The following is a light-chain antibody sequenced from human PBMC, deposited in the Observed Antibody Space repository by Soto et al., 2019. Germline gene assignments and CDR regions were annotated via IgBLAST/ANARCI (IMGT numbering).Light chain of an antibody. CDR1: QSFSSSY. CDR2: DAS. CDR3: QQYRSLIT. J-gene: IGKJ5*01. Sequence: IVLTQSPATLSLSPGERATLSCGASQSFSSSYLAWYQLNPGLAPRLLNYDASSRGTGITDRFSGSGSGTDFTLTINRLEPEDSAVYYCQQYRSLITFGQGTRLEI. V-gene: IGKV3D-20*01.